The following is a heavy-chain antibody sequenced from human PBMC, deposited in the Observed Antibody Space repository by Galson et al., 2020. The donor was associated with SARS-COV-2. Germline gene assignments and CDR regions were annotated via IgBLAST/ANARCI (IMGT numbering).Heavy chain of an antibody. CDR2: ISYDGSNK. J-gene: IGHJ6*03. D-gene: IGHD3-22*01. V-gene: IGHV3-30*01. CDR1: GFTFSSYA. CDR3: ARDGPYYYDSSGYYYPPRYYYYYYMDV. Sequence: GESLKISCAASGFTFSSYAMHWVRQAPGKGLEWVAVISYDGSNKYYADSVKGRFTISRDNSKNTLYLQMNSLRAEDTAVYYCARDGPYYYDSSGYYYPPRYYYYYYMDVWGKGTTVTVSS.